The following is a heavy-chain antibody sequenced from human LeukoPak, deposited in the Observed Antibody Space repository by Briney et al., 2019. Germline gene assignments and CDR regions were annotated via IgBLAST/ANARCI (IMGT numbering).Heavy chain of an antibody. J-gene: IGHJ6*03. V-gene: IGHV3-74*01. CDR1: GFTFSNYW. Sequence: GGSLRLSCAASGFTFSNYWMHWVRHAPGKGLVWVSRISPDGSSTTYADSVKGRFTISRDNSKNTLYLQMNSLRAEDTAVYYCAKDYYYYMDVWGKGTTVTVSS. CDR2: ISPDGSST. CDR3: AKDYYYYMDV.